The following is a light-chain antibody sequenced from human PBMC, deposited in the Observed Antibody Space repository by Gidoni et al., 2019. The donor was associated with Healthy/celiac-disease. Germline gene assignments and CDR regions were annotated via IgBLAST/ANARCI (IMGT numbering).Light chain of an antibody. CDR1: SSDVGSYNL. CDR2: EGS. CDR3: CSYAGSSTHVV. V-gene: IGLV2-23*01. Sequence: SALPQPASVSGSPGQSITISCTGTSSDVGSYNLVSWYQQPPGKAPKLMIYEGSKRPSGVSNRFSGSKSGNTASLTISGLQAEDEADYYCCSYAGSSTHVVFGGGTKLTVL. J-gene: IGLJ2*01.